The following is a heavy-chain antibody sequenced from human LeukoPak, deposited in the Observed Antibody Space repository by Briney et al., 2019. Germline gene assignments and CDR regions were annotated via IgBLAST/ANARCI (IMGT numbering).Heavy chain of an antibody. CDR2: ISDSGGST. D-gene: IGHD2-2*01. Sequence: PGGSLRLSCAASGFTFSSYAMSWVRQAPGKGLEWASAISDSGGSTYYADSVKGRFTISRDNSKNTLYLQMNSLRAEDTAVYYCARVLVPAATSRYYYYGMDVWGQGTTVTVSS. CDR3: ARVLVPAATSRYYYYGMDV. V-gene: IGHV3-23*01. J-gene: IGHJ6*02. CDR1: GFTFSSYA.